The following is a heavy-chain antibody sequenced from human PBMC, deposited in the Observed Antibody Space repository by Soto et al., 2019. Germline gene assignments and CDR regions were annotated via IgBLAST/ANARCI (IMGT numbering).Heavy chain of an antibody. CDR1: GGTFSSYT. J-gene: IGHJ3*02. CDR3: ARTAYYYDSSGYLGDAFDI. D-gene: IGHD3-22*01. CDR2: IIPILGIA. V-gene: IGHV1-69*02. Sequence: ASVKVSCKASGGTFSSYTISWVRQAPGQGLEWMGRIIPILGIANYAQKFQGRVTITADKSTSTAYMELNSLRAEDTAVYYCARTAYYYDSSGYLGDAFDIWGQGTMVTVSS.